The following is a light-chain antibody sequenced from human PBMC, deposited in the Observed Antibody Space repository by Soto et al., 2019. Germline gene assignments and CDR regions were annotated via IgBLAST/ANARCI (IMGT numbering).Light chain of an antibody. Sequence: EIVLTQSPATLSVSPGETATLSCRASQSVGTNFAWSQQKPGQAPRLLIFDTSTRATGVPARFSGSGSGTEFTLTISSLQSEDFAVYYCQQYGDWPLTFGGGAKVEIE. CDR2: DTS. CDR3: QQYGDWPLT. CDR1: QSVGTN. V-gene: IGKV3-15*01. J-gene: IGKJ4*01.